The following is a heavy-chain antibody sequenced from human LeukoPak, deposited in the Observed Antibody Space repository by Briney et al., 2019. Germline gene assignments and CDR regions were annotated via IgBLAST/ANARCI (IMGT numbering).Heavy chain of an antibody. J-gene: IGHJ4*02. CDR1: GFTFSSYW. D-gene: IGHD2-15*01. CDR2: INSDGSST. Sequence: SGGSLRLSCAASGFTFSSYWMHWVRQAPGKGLVWVSRINSDGSSTSYADSVKGRFTISRDNAKNTLYLQMNSLRAEDTAVYYCARVHSGGSCYKYWGQGTLVTVSS. CDR3: ARVHSGGSCYKY. V-gene: IGHV3-74*01.